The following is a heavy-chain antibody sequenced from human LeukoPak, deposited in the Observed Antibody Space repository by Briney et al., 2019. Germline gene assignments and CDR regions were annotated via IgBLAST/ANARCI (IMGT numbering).Heavy chain of an antibody. Sequence: GGSLRLSCAASGFTFNSYWMHWVRQAPAKGLVWVSRINSDGSSTNYADSVKGRYTISRDNAKNTLFLQMNSLRGEDTAVYYCARSTRRYSYDSSGYYHPDDFDYWGQGTLVTVSS. J-gene: IGHJ4*02. D-gene: IGHD3-22*01. V-gene: IGHV3-74*01. CDR1: GFTFNSYW. CDR2: INSDGSST. CDR3: ARSTRRYSYDSSGYYHPDDFDY.